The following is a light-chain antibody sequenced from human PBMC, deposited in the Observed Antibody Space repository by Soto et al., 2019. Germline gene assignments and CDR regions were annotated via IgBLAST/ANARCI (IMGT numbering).Light chain of an antibody. CDR1: ESIRGY. V-gene: IGKV1-39*01. J-gene: IGKJ1*01. CDR3: HQSYISPPA. CDR2: AAS. Sequence: DFQLTQSPSSLSASVGDRVTITCRTSESIRGYLSWYQQKAGQPPKLLIFAASSLQNGVPSRFSGRGSGTEYTLTISSLQADDFATYYCHQSYISPPAFGQGTKVEIQ.